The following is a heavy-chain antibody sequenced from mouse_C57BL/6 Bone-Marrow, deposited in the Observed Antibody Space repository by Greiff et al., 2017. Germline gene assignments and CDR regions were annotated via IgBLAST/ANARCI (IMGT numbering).Heavy chain of an antibody. CDR2: IDPENGDT. D-gene: IGHD1-1*01. CDR3: TKRSNYYGSSYDY. Sequence: EVQVVESGAELVRPGASVKLSCTASGFNIKDDYMHWVKQRPEQGLEWIGWIDPENGDTAYASKFQGKATITADTSSNTAYLQLSSLTSEDTAVYYCTKRSNYYGSSYDYWGQGTTLTVSS. CDR1: GFNIKDDY. V-gene: IGHV14-4*01. J-gene: IGHJ2*01.